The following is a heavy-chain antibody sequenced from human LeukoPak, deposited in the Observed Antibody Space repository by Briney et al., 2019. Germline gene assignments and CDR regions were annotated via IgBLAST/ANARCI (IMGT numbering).Heavy chain of an antibody. Sequence: GGSLRLSCAASGFTFSRYSMNWVRQAPGKGLEWVSSISSSSSYIYYADSVKGRFTISRGNAKNSLYLQMNSLRAEDTAVYYCARDPATLGLSLDYWGQGTLVTVSS. D-gene: IGHD3-22*01. CDR1: GFTFSRYS. J-gene: IGHJ4*02. CDR2: ISSSSSYI. CDR3: ARDPATLGLSLDY. V-gene: IGHV3-21*01.